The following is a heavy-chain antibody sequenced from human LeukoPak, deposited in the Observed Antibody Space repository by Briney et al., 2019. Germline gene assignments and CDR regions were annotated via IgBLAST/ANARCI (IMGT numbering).Heavy chain of an antibody. V-gene: IGHV4-39*02. Sequence: PSETLSLTCTVSGGSLSSSSYYWGWIRQPPGKGLEWIGSIYYSGSTYYNPSLKSRVTISVDTSKNQFSLKLSSVTAADTAVYYCATESFDYMDVWGKGTTVTVSS. CDR2: IYYSGST. CDR3: ATESFDYMDV. J-gene: IGHJ6*03. CDR1: GGSLSSSSYY.